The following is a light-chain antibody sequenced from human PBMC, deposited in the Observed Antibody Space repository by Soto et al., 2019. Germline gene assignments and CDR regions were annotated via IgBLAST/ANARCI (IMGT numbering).Light chain of an antibody. CDR1: QSISRY. Sequence: DIQMTQSPSSLSASVGDRVTITCRASQSISRYLNWYQQKLGKAPKLLIYAASSLHSGVPSRFRGSGSGTDFTLTIISLQPEDFATYFCQQSYSSPPYNFGHGTNLQI. J-gene: IGKJ2*01. CDR3: QQSYSSPPYN. V-gene: IGKV1-39*01. CDR2: AAS.